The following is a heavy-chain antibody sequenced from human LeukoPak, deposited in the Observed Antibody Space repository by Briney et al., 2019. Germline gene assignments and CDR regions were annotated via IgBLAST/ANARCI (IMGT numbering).Heavy chain of an antibody. D-gene: IGHD3-22*01. Sequence: PGGSLRLSCAASGFTFSSYDMNWVRQAPGKWLEWVSAITGSGGSTYYADSVKGRFTISRDNSKNTLYLQMNSLRAEDTAVYYCARDSYYESSGYYFSDLWGQGTLVTVSS. V-gene: IGHV3-23*01. CDR2: ITGSGGST. CDR3: ARDSYYESSGYYFSDL. CDR1: GFTFSSYD. J-gene: IGHJ5*02.